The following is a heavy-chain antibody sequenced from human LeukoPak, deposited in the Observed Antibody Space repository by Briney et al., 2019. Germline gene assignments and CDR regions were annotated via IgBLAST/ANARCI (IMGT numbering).Heavy chain of an antibody. CDR1: GYTLSDHH. CDR2: IKSNSDGI. D-gene: IGHD3-3*01. J-gene: IGHJ4*02. Sequence: ASVKVSCKASGYTLSDHHIHWLRQAPGQGLEWMGWIKSNSDGIIYAQEFQGRVTMTRDTSISTAYMELSRLRSDDTAVYYCARGGLRFLEWLSDDYWGQGTLVTVSS. CDR3: ARGGLRFLEWLSDDY. V-gene: IGHV1-2*02.